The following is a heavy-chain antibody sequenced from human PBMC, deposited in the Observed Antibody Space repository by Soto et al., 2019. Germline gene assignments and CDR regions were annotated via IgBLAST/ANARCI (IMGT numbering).Heavy chain of an antibody. D-gene: IGHD3-10*01. CDR3: ARHDIGEHKFDL. CDR1: GGSVSSGSYY. CDR2: IYYSGST. V-gene: IGHV4-61*01. Sequence: PSETLSLTCTVSGGSVSSGSYYWSWVRQPPGKGLEWIGYIYYSGSTNYNPSLKGRVTISVDTSKNQFSLKLSSVTAADTAVYYCARHDIGEHKFDLWGQGTQVTVSS. J-gene: IGHJ4*02.